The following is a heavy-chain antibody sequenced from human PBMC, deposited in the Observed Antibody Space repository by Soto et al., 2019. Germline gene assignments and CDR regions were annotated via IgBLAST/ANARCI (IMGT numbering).Heavy chain of an antibody. CDR1: GFTFSSYG. D-gene: IGHD3-22*01. Sequence: GGSLRLSCAASGFTFSSYGMHWVRQAPGKGLEWVAVISYDGSNKYYADSVKGRFTISRDNSKNTLYLRMNSLRAEDTAVYYCAKDSMIDSMDVWGQGTTVTVSS. CDR3: AKDSMIDSMDV. CDR2: ISYDGSNK. J-gene: IGHJ6*02. V-gene: IGHV3-30*18.